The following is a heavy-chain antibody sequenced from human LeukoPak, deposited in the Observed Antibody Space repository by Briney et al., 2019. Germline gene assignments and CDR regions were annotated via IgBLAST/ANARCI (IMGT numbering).Heavy chain of an antibody. V-gene: IGHV1-2*02. CDR3: ARDGYNSWYFDY. CDR2: INPNSGGT. Sequence: ASVKVSCKASGYTFTAYYMHWVRQAPGQGLEWMGWINPNSGGTNYAQKFQGRVTMTRDTSISTGYMELSRLRSDDTAVYYCARDGYNSWYFDYCGQGTLVTVSS. CDR1: GYTFTAYY. D-gene: IGHD5-24*01. J-gene: IGHJ4*02.